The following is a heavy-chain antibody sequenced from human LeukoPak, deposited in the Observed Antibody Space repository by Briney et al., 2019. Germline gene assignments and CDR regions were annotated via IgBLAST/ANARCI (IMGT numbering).Heavy chain of an antibody. CDR2: IFYSGST. D-gene: IGHD3-22*01. CDR3: ARGTYYYDSSGYYPISV. V-gene: IGHV4-39*07. CDR1: GGSLSSSSYY. J-gene: IGHJ4*02. Sequence: SETLSLTCTVSGGSLSSSSYYWGWIRQPPGKGLEWIGTIFYSGSTNYNPSLKSRVTISVDTSKNQFSLKLSSVTAADTAVYYCARGTYYYDSSGYYPISVWGQGTLVTVSS.